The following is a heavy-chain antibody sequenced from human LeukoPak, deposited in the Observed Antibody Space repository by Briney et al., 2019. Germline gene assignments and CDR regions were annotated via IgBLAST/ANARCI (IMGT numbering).Heavy chain of an antibody. CDR1: GYTFTSYA. CDR2: INAGNGNT. CDR3: ARDQSDTAMVTSFDY. J-gene: IGHJ4*02. Sequence: GASVKVSCKASGYTFTSYAMHWVRQAPGQRLEWMGWINAGNGNTKYSQKFQGRVTITRDTSASTAYMELSSLRSEDTAVYYCARDQSDTAMVTSFDYWGQGTLVTVSS. V-gene: IGHV1-3*01. D-gene: IGHD5-18*01.